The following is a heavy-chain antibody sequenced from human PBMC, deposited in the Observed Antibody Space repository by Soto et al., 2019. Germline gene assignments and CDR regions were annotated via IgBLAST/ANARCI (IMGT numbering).Heavy chain of an antibody. CDR1: GFTFSNYG. V-gene: IGHV3-33*01. CDR3: ARGRHQVVLISVYGMDV. CDR2: IWYDGSNK. J-gene: IGHJ6*02. D-gene: IGHD2-15*01. Sequence: QVQLVESGGGVVQPGRSQRLSCAASGFTFSNYGMHWVRQAPGKGLEWVARIWYDGSNKNYADSVKDRFIVSRDNSKSTLYLQMNSLRAEDTAVYYCARGRHQVVLISVYGMDVWGQGTTVTVSS.